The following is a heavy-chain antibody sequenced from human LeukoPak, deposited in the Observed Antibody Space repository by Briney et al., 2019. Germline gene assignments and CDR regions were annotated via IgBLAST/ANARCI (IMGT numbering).Heavy chain of an antibody. CDR3: ARDSLYYYYYYMDV. CDR2: INHSGST. D-gene: IGHD2-15*01. J-gene: IGHJ6*03. CDR1: GGSFSGIY. V-gene: IGHV4-34*01. Sequence: PSETLSLTCAVYGGSFSGIYWSWIRHPQGNGLEWIGEINHSGSTNYNPSLKSRVTISVDTSKNQFSLKLSSVTAADTAVYYCARDSLYYYYYYMDVWGKGTTVTVSS.